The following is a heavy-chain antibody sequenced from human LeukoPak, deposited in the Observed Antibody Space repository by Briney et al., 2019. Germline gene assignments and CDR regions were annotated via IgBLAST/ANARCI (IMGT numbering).Heavy chain of an antibody. CDR3: ATRGYCSGTSCYAPQP. D-gene: IGHD2-2*01. CDR1: GFTFSSYA. J-gene: IGHJ5*02. CDR2: ITGTGGST. Sequence: GGSLSLSCAASGFTFSSYAMSWVRQAPGKGLEWVSAITGTGGSTYYADSVKGRFTISRDNSKNTLYLQMNSLRAEDTAVYYCATRGYCSGTSCYAPQPWGQGTLVTVSS. V-gene: IGHV3-23*01.